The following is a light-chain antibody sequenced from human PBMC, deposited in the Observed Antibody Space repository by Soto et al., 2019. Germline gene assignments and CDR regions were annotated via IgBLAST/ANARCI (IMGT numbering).Light chain of an antibody. Sequence: EIVLTQCPGTLSLSPGERATLSCRASQSFSSSYLAWYQQKPGQAPRLLIYGASSMATGIPDRFSGSGSGTDFTLTISRLEPEDFAVYYCQQYGSSPYTFGQGTKLEIK. V-gene: IGKV3-20*01. CDR1: QSFSSSY. CDR3: QQYGSSPYT. J-gene: IGKJ2*01. CDR2: GAS.